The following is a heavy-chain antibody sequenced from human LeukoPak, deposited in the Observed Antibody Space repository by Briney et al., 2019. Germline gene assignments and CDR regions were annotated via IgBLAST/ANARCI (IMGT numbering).Heavy chain of an antibody. Sequence: SETLSLTCTVSGGSISSSSYYWGWIRQPPGKGLEWIGSIYYSGSTYYNPSLKSRVTISVDTSKNQFSLKLSSVTAADTAVYYCARQYSSSWYDWFDPWGQGTLVTVSS. CDR2: IYYSGST. CDR3: ARQYSSSWYDWFDP. D-gene: IGHD6-13*01. J-gene: IGHJ5*02. CDR1: GGSISSSSYY. V-gene: IGHV4-39*01.